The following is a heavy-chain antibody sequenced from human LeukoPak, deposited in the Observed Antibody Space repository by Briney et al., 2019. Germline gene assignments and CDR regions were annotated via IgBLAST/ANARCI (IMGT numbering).Heavy chain of an antibody. J-gene: IGHJ4*02. CDR2: IKQDGSEK. V-gene: IGHV3-7*03. CDR1: GFTFSSYW. CDR3: AKDMGITMKRGNFDY. Sequence: PGGSLRLSCAASGFTFSSYWMSWVRQAPGKGLEWVANIKQDGSEKYYVDSVKGRFTISRDNAKNSLYLQMNSLRAEDTALYYCAKDMGITMKRGNFDYWGQGTLVTASS. D-gene: IGHD3-22*01.